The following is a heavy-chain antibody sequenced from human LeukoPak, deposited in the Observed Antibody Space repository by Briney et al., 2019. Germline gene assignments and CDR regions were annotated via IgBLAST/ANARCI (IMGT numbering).Heavy chain of an antibody. D-gene: IGHD3-22*01. V-gene: IGHV1-8*01. CDR2: MNPNSGNT. J-gene: IGHJ4*02. CDR1: GYTFTSYD. Sequence: ASVKVSCKVSGYTFTSYDINWVRQATGQGLEWMGWMNPNSGNTGYAQKFQGRVTMTRNTSISTAYMELSSLRSEDTAVYYCARQGGSSGYYNIDYWGQGTLATVSS. CDR3: ARQGGSSGYYNIDY.